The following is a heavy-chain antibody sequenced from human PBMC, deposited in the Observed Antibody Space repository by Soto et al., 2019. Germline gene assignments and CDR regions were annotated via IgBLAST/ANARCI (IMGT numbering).Heavy chain of an antibody. J-gene: IGHJ4*02. CDR3: ARDLGGYHRSGFDY. CDR1: GFTFSDYY. V-gene: IGHV3-11*01. Sequence: SGGSLRLSCAASGFTFSDYYMSWIRQAPGKGLEWVSYISSSGSTIYYANSVKGRFTISRDNAKNSLYLQMNSLRAEDTAVYYFARDLGGYHRSGFDYWGPGTLLTVSS. D-gene: IGHD3-22*01. CDR2: ISSSGSTI.